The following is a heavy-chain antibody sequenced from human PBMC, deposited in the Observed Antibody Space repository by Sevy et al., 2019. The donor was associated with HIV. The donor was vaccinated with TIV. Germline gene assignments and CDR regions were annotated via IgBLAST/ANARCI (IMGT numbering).Heavy chain of an antibody. Sequence: GGSLRLSCAASGFTFSTYAMSWVRQAPGKGLEWVSAISGSGGSTYYADSMEGRFIISRDKSKNTLYLQMNSLRAEDTAVYYCANADSTFYGLDVWGQGTTVTVSS. D-gene: IGHD3-22*01. J-gene: IGHJ6*02. CDR1: GFTFSTYA. CDR3: ANADSTFYGLDV. V-gene: IGHV3-23*01. CDR2: ISGSGGST.